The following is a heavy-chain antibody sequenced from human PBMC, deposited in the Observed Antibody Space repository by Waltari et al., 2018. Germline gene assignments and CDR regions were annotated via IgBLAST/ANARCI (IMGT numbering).Heavy chain of an antibody. CDR2: IYSGGST. D-gene: IGHD6-13*01. CDR1: GFTVSSDY. J-gene: IGHJ3*02. Sequence: EVQLVESGGGLIQPGGSLRLSCAASGFTVSSDYMSWVRQAPGKGLEWVSVIYSGGSTYYADSVKGRFTISIDNAKNTLYLQMNSLRAEDTAVYYCARDHSSSWYRDAFDIWGQGTMVTVSS. V-gene: IGHV3-53*01. CDR3: ARDHSSSWYRDAFDI.